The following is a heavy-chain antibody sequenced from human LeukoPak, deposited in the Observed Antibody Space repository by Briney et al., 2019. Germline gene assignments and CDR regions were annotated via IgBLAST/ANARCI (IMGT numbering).Heavy chain of an antibody. CDR1: GYTFTSYY. CDR3: AREVRPIVATTTQYYYNYGMDV. Sequence: ASVKVSCKASGYTFTSYYMHWVRQAPGQGLEWMGIINPSGGSTSYAQKFQGRVTMTRDTSTSTVYMELSSLRSEDTAVYYCAREVRPIVATTTQYYYNYGMDVWGQGTTVTVSS. D-gene: IGHD5-12*01. V-gene: IGHV1-46*01. J-gene: IGHJ6*02. CDR2: INPSGGST.